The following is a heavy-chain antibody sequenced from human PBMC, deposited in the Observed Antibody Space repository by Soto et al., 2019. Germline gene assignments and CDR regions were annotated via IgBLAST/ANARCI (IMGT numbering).Heavy chain of an antibody. CDR3: AREGRIRFSILTRYYSTWFDP. D-gene: IGHD3-9*01. J-gene: IGHJ5*02. CDR1: GYTFTGYY. CDR2: INPNSGGT. V-gene: IGHV1-2*04. Sequence: ASVKVSCKASGYTFTGYYMHWVRQAPGQGLEWMGWINPNSGGTNYAQKFQSWVTMTRDASISTAYMELSRLRSDDTAVYYCAREGRIRFSILTRYYSTWFDPWGQGILVTLS.